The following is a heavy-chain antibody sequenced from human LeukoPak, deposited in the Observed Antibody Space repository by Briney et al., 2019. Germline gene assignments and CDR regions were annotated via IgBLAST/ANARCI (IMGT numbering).Heavy chain of an antibody. CDR3: AKDMGGGATVHFDY. CDR2: ISWNSGSI. J-gene: IGHJ4*02. Sequence: GGSLRLSCAASGFTFDDYAMHWVRQAPGKGLEWVSGISWNSGSIGYADSVEGRFTISRDNAKNSLYLQMNSLRAEDTALYYCAKDMGGGATVHFDYWGQGTLVTVSS. CDR1: GFTFDDYA. D-gene: IGHD1-26*01. V-gene: IGHV3-9*01.